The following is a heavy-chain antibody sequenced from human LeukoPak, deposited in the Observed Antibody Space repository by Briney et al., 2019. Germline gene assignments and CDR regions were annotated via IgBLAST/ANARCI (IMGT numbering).Heavy chain of an antibody. CDR2: INRNGGST. CDR1: GFTFDDYG. D-gene: IGHD3-10*01. Sequence: GGSLRLSCAASGFTFDDYGMSWVRQAPGKGLEWVSGINRNGGSTGYADSVKGRFTISRDNAKNSLYLQMNSLRAEDTALYHCARARMRSGSYYRLDYYYGMDVWGQGTTVTVSS. J-gene: IGHJ6*02. V-gene: IGHV3-20*01. CDR3: ARARMRSGSYYRLDYYYGMDV.